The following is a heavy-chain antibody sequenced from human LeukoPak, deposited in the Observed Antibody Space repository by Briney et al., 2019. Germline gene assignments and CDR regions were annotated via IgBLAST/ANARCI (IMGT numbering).Heavy chain of an antibody. CDR1: GFTVSSNY. D-gene: IGHD1-26*01. J-gene: IGHJ6*02. Sequence: PGGSLRLSCAASGFTVSSNYMSWVRQAPGKGLEWVSVIYSGGSTYYADSVKGRFTISRDNSKNTLYLQMNSLRAEDTAVYYCARDQEGAALVDYYYGMDVWGQGTTVTVSS. CDR2: IYSGGST. CDR3: ARDQEGAALVDYYYGMDV. V-gene: IGHV3-66*01.